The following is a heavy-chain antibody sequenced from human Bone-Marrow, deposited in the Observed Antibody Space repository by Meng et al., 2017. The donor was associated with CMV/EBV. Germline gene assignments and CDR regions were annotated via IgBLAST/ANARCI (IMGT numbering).Heavy chain of an antibody. J-gene: IGHJ1*01. CDR2: ISSSGSTI. V-gene: IGHV3-48*03. Sequence: GESLKISCAASGFTFSSYEMNWVRQAPGKGLEWVSYISSSGSTIYYADSVKGRFTISRDNAKNSLYLQMNSLRAEDTAVYYCAKGGSYPTPIAEYFQYWGQGTLVTVSS. D-gene: IGHD1-26*01. CDR3: AKGGSYPTPIAEYFQY. CDR1: GFTFSSYE.